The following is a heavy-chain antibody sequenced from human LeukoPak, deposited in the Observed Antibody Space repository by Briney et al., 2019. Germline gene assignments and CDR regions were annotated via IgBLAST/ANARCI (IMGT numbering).Heavy chain of an antibody. CDR3: AKREAAAGFDY. CDR2: ISGSGGST. CDR1: GFTFSSYG. V-gene: IGHV3-23*01. Sequence: GGSLRLSCAASGFTFSSYGMSWVRQAPGKGLKWVSAISGSGGSTYYADSVKGRFTISRDNSKNTLYLQMNSLRAEDTAVYYCAKREAAAGFDYWGQGTLVTVSS. D-gene: IGHD6-13*01. J-gene: IGHJ4*02.